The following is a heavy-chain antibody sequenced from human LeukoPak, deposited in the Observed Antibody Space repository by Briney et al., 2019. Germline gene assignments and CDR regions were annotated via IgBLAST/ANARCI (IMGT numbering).Heavy chain of an antibody. CDR1: GYTFTGYY. CDR2: INPNSGGT. Sequence: ASVKVSCKASGYTFTGYYMHWVRPAPGQGLEWMGWINPNSGGTNYAQKFQGWVTMTRDTSISTAYMELSRLRSDDTAVYYCARAIARYFYDAFDIWGQGTMVTVSS. CDR3: ARAIARYFYDAFDI. D-gene: IGHD3-9*01. V-gene: IGHV1-2*04. J-gene: IGHJ3*02.